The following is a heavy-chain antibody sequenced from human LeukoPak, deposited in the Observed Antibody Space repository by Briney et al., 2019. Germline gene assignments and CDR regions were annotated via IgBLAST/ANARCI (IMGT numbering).Heavy chain of an antibody. Sequence: PGGSLRLSCAASGFTFSSYAMSWVRQAPGKGLEWVSAISGSGSNTYYADSVKGRFTISRDNSKNTLYLQMNSLRAEDTAVYYCAKDFSVWGSGSYSDYWGQGTLVTVSS. V-gene: IGHV3-23*01. CDR2: ISGSGSNT. CDR3: AKDFSVWGSGSYSDY. D-gene: IGHD3-10*01. CDR1: GFTFSSYA. J-gene: IGHJ4*02.